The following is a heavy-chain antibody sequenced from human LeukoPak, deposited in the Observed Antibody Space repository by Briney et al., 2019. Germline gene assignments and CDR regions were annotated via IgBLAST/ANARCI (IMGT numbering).Heavy chain of an antibody. CDR1: GGSISSGGYS. D-gene: IGHD5-12*01. Sequence: SETLSLTCAVSGGSISSGGYSWSWIRQPPGKGLEWIGYIYHSGSTYYNPSLKSRVTISVDRSKNQFSLKLSSVTAADTAVYYCVRLVGGDIDYWGQGTLVTVSS. CDR3: VRLVGGDIDY. J-gene: IGHJ4*02. V-gene: IGHV4-30-2*01. CDR2: IYHSGST.